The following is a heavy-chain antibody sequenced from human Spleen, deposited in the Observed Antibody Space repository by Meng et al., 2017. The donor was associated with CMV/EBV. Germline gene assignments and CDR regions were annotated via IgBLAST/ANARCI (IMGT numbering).Heavy chain of an antibody. CDR2: IIPIFGTA. D-gene: IGHD3-22*01. J-gene: IGHJ4*02. Sequence: SVKVSCKASGYTFSNYGITWVRQAPGQGLEWMGGIIPIFGTANYAQKFQGRVTITTDESTSTAYMELSSLRSEDTAVYYCASPGGYYYDSSGYYYAHWGQGTLVTVSS. CDR3: ASPGGYYYDSSGYYYAH. CDR1: GYTFSNYG. V-gene: IGHV1-69*05.